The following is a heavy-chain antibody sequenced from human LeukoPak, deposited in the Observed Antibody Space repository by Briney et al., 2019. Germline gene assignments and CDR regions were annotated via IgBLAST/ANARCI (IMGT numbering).Heavy chain of an antibody. J-gene: IGHJ4*02. CDR2: INPNSGGT. CDR1: GYTFTGYY. D-gene: IGHD6-19*01. V-gene: IGHV1-2*02. CDR3: ARDRTRTGYSSGWYHDY. Sequence: ASVKVSCKASGYTFTGYYMHWVRQAPGQGLEWMGWINPNSGGTNYAQKFQGRVTMTRDTSISTAYIELSRLRPDDTAVYYCARDRTRTGYSSGWYHDYWGQGTLVTVSS.